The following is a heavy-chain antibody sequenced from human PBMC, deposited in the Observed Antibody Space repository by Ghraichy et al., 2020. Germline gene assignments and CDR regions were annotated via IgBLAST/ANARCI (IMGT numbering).Heavy chain of an antibody. J-gene: IGHJ6*02. V-gene: IGHV3-33*01. CDR3: ARDGGWYSSSSSRKYYYGMDV. D-gene: IGHD6-6*01. Sequence: GGSLRLSCAASGFTFSSYGMHWVRQAPGKGLEWVAVIWDDGSNKYFADSVMGRFTISRDSSKNTLYLQMNTLRAEDTAVYYCARDGGWYSSSSSRKYYYGMDVWGQGTTVTVSS. CDR2: IWDDGSNK. CDR1: GFTFSSYG.